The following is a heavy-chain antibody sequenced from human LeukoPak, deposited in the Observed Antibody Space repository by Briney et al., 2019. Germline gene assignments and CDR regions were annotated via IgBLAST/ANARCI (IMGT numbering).Heavy chain of an antibody. CDR2: ISWNSGSI. V-gene: IGHV3-9*01. Sequence: PGRSLRLSCAASGFTFDDYAMHWVRQAPGKGLEWVSGISWNSGSIGYADSVKGRFTISRDNAKNSLYLQMNSLRAEDTALYYCAQDYGAAGSRKFHYYFDYWGQGTLVTVSS. CDR1: GFTFDDYA. D-gene: IGHD3-10*01. J-gene: IGHJ4*02. CDR3: AQDYGAAGSRKFHYYFDY.